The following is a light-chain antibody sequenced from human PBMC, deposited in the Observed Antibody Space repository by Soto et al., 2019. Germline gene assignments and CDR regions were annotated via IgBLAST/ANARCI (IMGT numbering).Light chain of an antibody. CDR3: QQYGISPRT. V-gene: IGKV3-20*01. CDR1: QSISTSY. CDR2: GAS. J-gene: IGKJ1*01. Sequence: EIVLTQSPGTLSLSPGERATLSCRASQSISTSYLAWYQQKPGQAPRLLIYGASTRATGIPDRFTGRGSGTDFSLTISRLEPEEFAVYYCQQYGISPRTFGQGTKVEIK.